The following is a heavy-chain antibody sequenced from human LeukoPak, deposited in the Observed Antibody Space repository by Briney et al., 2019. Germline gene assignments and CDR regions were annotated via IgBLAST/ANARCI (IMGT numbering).Heavy chain of an antibody. CDR2: ISGSGGST. D-gene: IGHD2-15*01. V-gene: IGHV3-23*01. CDR1: GFTFSSYA. Sequence: GGSLTLSCAASGFTFSSYAMSGVRQAPGKGLEWVSVISGSGGSTYYADSVKGRFTISRDNAKNSLYLQMNSLRAEDTALYYCAKGGGIVVVVAAEPMDVWGKGTTVTASS. CDR3: AKGGGIVVVVAAEPMDV. J-gene: IGHJ6*03.